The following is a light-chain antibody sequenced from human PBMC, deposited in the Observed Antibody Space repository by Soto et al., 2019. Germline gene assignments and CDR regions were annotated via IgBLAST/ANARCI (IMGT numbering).Light chain of an antibody. CDR3: QSFDSSLRAYV. Sequence: QSALTQPPSVSGSPGQSVPISCTGISSNIGAHYDVHWYQQLPGTAPKLLIYGNTNRPSGVPDQFSGSKSGTSATLTITGLQAEDEADYYCQSFDSSLRAYVFGTGTKVTVL. V-gene: IGLV1-40*01. J-gene: IGLJ1*01. CDR1: SSNIGAHYD. CDR2: GNT.